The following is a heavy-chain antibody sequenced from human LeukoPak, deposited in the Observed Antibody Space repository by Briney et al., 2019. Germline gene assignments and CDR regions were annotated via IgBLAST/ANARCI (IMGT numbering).Heavy chain of an antibody. CDR2: IWYDGSNK. CDR3: AREDTAMVTGFDY. CDR1: GFTFSSYG. J-gene: IGHJ4*02. Sequence: PGGSLRLSCAASGFTFSSYGMHWVRQAPGKGLEWVAVIWYDGSNKYYADSVKGRFTIPRDNSKNALYLQMNSLRAEDTAVYYCAREDTAMVTGFDYWGQGTLVTVSS. D-gene: IGHD5-18*01. V-gene: IGHV3-33*01.